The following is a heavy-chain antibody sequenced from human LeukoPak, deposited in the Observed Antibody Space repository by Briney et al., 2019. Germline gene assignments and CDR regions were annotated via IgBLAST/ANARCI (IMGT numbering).Heavy chain of an antibody. D-gene: IGHD1-26*01. Sequence: GGSLRLSCAASGFTFSSYAMSWVRQAPGKGLEWVSAISGSGGSTYYADSVKGRFTISRDNSKNTLYLQMNSLRAEDTAVYYCARDLSGGGYFQHWGQGTLVTVSS. J-gene: IGHJ1*01. CDR3: ARDLSGGGYFQH. CDR1: GFTFSSYA. CDR2: ISGSGGST. V-gene: IGHV3-23*01.